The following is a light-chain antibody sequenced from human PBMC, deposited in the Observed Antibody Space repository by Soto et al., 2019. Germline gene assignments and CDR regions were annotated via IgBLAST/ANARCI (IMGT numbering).Light chain of an antibody. CDR3: QKYSSVQL. V-gene: IGKV1-27*01. J-gene: IGKJ3*01. CDR1: QGISNY. Sequence: DIQMTQSPSSLSASVGDRVTITCRASQGISNYIAWYQQKPGKAPKLLIYAASTLQSGVPSRFSGSGSGTDFTLTINSLQAEYVATYSCQKYSSVQLFGPGTKLDIK. CDR2: AAS.